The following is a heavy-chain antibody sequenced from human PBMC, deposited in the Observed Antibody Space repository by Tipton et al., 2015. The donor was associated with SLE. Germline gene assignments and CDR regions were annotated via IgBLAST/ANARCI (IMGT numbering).Heavy chain of an antibody. CDR1: GFTFSSFS. Sequence: GSLRLSCAASGFTFSSFSMNWVRQAPGKGLEWVSSISSSSDYIYYADSVKGRFTVSRDNSKNTLYLQMNSLRAEDTAVYYCAKDGTRWYFDLWGRGTLVTVSS. CDR2: ISSSSDYI. CDR3: AKDGTRWYFDL. V-gene: IGHV3-21*01. J-gene: IGHJ2*01. D-gene: IGHD1-26*01.